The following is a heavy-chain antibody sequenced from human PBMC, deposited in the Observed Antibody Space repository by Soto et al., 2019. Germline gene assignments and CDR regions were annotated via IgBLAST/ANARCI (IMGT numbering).Heavy chain of an antibody. CDR1: GYPSTSDG. CDR2: ISAYNGNT. D-gene: IGHD3-22*01. Sequence: EXPVKVACEASGYPSTSDGIIWVRQAPGQGLEWMGWISAYNGNTTYAQKLQGRVTMTTDTSTSTGYMELRSLRSDDTAVYYCARDRRITTIVAVKMDDAFDRWGQGTMVTVSS. CDR3: ARDRRITTIVAVKMDDAFDR. V-gene: IGHV1-18*04. J-gene: IGHJ3*02.